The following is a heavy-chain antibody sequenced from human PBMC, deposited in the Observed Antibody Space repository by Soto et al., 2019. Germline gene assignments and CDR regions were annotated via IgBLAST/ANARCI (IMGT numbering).Heavy chain of an antibody. CDR1: GFTLDDYG. CDR3: AKAYVGFFHRSMHDY. CDR2: ISWNSGSI. D-gene: IGHD2-8*01. J-gene: IGHJ4*02. Sequence: GGSLXLSCAGSGFTLDDYGMHWVRQAPGKGLEWVSGISWNSGSIGYADSVKGRFTISIDNAKNSLYLQMNSLRAEDTALYYCAKAYVGFFHRSMHDYWGQRTLVTVSS. V-gene: IGHV3-9*01.